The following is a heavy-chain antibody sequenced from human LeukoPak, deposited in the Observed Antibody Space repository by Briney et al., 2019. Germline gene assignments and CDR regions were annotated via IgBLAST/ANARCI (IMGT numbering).Heavy chain of an antibody. Sequence: GGSLRLSCAASGLTFSSYSMHWVRQAPGKGLVWVAVIWYDGSNKFYADFVKGRFNISRDNSKNTLYLQMNSLRAEDTAVYYCAKTMVPMGDYYYYYMDVWGKGTTVTVS. J-gene: IGHJ6*03. CDR3: AKTMVPMGDYYYYYMDV. V-gene: IGHV3-33*06. CDR2: IWYDGSNK. D-gene: IGHD3-10*01. CDR1: GLTFSSYS.